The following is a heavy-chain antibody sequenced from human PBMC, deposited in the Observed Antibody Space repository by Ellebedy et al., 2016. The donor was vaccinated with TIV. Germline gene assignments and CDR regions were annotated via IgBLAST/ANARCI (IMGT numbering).Heavy chain of an antibody. CDR3: AAHESRGYSLDY. D-gene: IGHD3-22*01. CDR1: GFTVSSNY. J-gene: IGHJ4*02. V-gene: IGHV3-53*01. CDR2: VYSGGST. Sequence: GESLKISCAASGFTVSSNYMSWVRQAPGKGLEWVSVVYSGGSTYYADSVKGRFTISRDNSKNTLYLQMNSLRAEDTAVYYCAAHESRGYSLDYWGQGTLVTVSS.